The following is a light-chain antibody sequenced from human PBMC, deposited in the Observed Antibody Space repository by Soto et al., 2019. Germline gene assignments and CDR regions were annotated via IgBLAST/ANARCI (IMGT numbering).Light chain of an antibody. Sequence: DIQMTQSPSTLSASVGDRVTITCRASQSISSWLAWYQQKPGKAPKLLIYDASSLESGVPSRFSGSGSGTKFTLTISSLQPDDFATYYCQQYNSYSPVTFGPGTKVDIK. V-gene: IGKV1-5*01. CDR3: QQYNSYSPVT. CDR1: QSISSW. CDR2: DAS. J-gene: IGKJ3*01.